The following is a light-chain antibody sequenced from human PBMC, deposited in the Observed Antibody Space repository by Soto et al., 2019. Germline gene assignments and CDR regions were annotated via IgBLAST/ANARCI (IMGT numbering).Light chain of an antibody. Sequence: QSVLTQPASVSGSPGQSITISCTGTSSDVGSYNLVSWYQQHPGKAPKLMIYEGSKRPPWVSNRCSGAEDGDTASLASSGLQAVDEADYSCCSYAGGSTFSSVFGPGTKVPVL. CDR2: EGS. V-gene: IGLV2-23*03. CDR3: CSYAGGSTFSSV. J-gene: IGLJ1*01. CDR1: SSDVGSYNL.